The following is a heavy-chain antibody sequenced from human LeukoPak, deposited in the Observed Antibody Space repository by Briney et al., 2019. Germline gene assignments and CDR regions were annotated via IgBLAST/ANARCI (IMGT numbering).Heavy chain of an antibody. CDR1: GGTFTSYA. J-gene: IGHJ4*02. V-gene: IGHV1-69*05. D-gene: IGHD2-15*01. CDR2: SIPIFDTA. CDR3: ARAYCSGGSFYSEGYYFDY. Sequence: ASVKVSCKASGGTFTSYAISWVRQAPGQGLEWMGGSIPIFDTATYAQKFQGRVTSTTNESTSTAYMGLSRLRSEDTAAYSVARAYCSGGSFYSEGYYFDYWGQGTLVTVSS.